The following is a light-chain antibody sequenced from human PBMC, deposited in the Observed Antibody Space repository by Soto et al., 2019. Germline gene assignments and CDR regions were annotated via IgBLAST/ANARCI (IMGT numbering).Light chain of an antibody. Sequence: PGTRSLFPRKSATLSCRVSQTVRNNYLAWYQHKPGQAPRLLIYGASTRATGIPARFSGSGSGTEFTLTISSLQSEGFAVYYWQHYNTWPLTFGGGTKVDIK. V-gene: IGKV3-15*01. CDR2: GAS. CDR1: QTVRNN. J-gene: IGKJ4*01. CDR3: QHYNTWPLT.